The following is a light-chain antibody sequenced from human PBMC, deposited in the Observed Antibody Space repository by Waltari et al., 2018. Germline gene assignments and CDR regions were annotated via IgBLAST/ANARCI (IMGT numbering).Light chain of an antibody. CDR2: RNN. Sequence: QSVLTQPPSASGTPGQRGTISCSGSSSNLGSNYVYWYQQLPGTAPTLLIYRNNPRPSGVPYRFSGSKSGTSASLAISGLRSEDEADYYCAAWDDSLSGWVFGGGTKLTVL. V-gene: IGLV1-47*01. CDR1: SSNLGSNY. CDR3: AAWDDSLSGWV. J-gene: IGLJ3*02.